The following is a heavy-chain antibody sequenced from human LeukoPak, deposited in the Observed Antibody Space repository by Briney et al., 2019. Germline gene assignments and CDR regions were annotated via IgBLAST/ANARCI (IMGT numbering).Heavy chain of an antibody. J-gene: IGHJ3*02. CDR3: ARAERITIFGVVIIKVEAFDI. D-gene: IGHD3-3*01. CDR1: GGSISSSSYY. V-gene: IGHV4-61*01. CDR2: IYYSGST. Sequence: SETLSLTCTVSGGSISSSSYYWSWIRQPPGKGLEWIGYIYYSGSTNYNPSLKSRVTISVDTSKNQFSLKLSSVTAADTAVYYCARAERITIFGVVIIKVEAFDIWGQGTMVTVSS.